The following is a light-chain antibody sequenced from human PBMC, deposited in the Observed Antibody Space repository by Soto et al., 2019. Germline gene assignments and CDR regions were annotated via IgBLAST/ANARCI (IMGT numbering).Light chain of an antibody. Sequence: QSALTQPRSVSGSPGQSVTISCTGTSSDVGGYNYVSWYQQHPGKAPKLMIYDVSTRPSGVPDRFSGSKSGNTASLTISGLQAEDEADYYCCSYAGRYTYVFGTGTELTVL. CDR1: SSDVGGYNY. CDR3: CSYAGRYTYV. V-gene: IGLV2-11*01. J-gene: IGLJ1*01. CDR2: DVS.